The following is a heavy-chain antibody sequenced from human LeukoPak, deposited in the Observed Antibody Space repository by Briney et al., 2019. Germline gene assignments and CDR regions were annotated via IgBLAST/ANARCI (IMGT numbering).Heavy chain of an antibody. CDR1: GHTFTSYG. CDR2: ISAYNGNT. V-gene: IGHV1-18*01. CDR3: VVLLWSRGDY. Sequence: ASVKVSCKASGHTFTSYGISWVRQAPGQGLEWMGWISAYNGNTNYAQKLQGRVTMTTDTSTSTAYMELRSLRSDDTAVYYCVVLLWSRGDYWGQGTLVTVSS. J-gene: IGHJ4*02. D-gene: IGHD3-10*01.